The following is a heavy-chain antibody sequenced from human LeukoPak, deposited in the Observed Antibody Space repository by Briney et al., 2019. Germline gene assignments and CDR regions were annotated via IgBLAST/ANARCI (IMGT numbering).Heavy chain of an antibody. J-gene: IGHJ4*02. CDR2: FDPEDGET. D-gene: IGHD3-22*01. V-gene: IGHV1-24*01. CDR1: GGTFSSYA. Sequence: ASVKVSCKASGGTFSSYAISWVRQAPGKGLEWMGGFDPEDGETIYAQKFQGRVTMTEDTSTDTAYMELSSLRSEDTAVYYCATGPRIGVYYDSSGYYHPLPDYWGQGTLVTVSS. CDR3: ATGPRIGVYYDSSGYYHPLPDY.